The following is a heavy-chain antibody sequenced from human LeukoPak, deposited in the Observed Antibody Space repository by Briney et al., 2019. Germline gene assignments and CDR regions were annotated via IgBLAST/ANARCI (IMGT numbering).Heavy chain of an antibody. J-gene: IGHJ4*02. D-gene: IGHD6-13*01. CDR3: ARVHSSSWYCCSDY. V-gene: IGHV3-30-3*01. CDR1: GFTFSSYA. Sequence: PGGSLRLSCAASGFTFSSYAMHWVRQAPGKGLEWVALISYDGTEKHYADSVKGRFTISRDNSKNTLYLQMNGLRADDTAVYYCARVHSSSWYCCSDYWGQGTLVTVSS. CDR2: ISYDGTEK.